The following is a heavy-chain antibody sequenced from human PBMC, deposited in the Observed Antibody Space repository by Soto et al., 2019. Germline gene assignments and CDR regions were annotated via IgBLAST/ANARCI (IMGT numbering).Heavy chain of an antibody. J-gene: IGHJ4*02. D-gene: IGHD3-10*02. CDR2: MSYDGSDT. CDR1: GFIFGNNG. Sequence: GGSLRLSCVVSGFIFGNNGMHWVRQTPGKGLERVAFMSYDGSDTFYADSVKGRFTISRDNSKNTLFLHMSNLRAEDTAMYYCTIVRVADSALDHWGQGTLVTVSS. CDR3: TIVRVADSALDH. V-gene: IGHV3-30*02.